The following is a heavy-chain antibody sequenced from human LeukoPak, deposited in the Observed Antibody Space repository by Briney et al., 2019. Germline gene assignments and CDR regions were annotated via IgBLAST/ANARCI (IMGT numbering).Heavy chain of an antibody. V-gene: IGHV3-21*01. CDR1: GFTFSSYS. CDR3: TRGARFGELYSWFDP. Sequence: GGSLRLSCAASGFTFSSYSMNWVRQAPGKGLEWVSLISSSSSYIDYADSVKGRFTISRDNAKNSLYLQMSSLRDDDAAFYYCTRGARFGELYSWFDPWGLGTLVTVSS. J-gene: IGHJ5*02. D-gene: IGHD3-10*01. CDR2: ISSSSSYI.